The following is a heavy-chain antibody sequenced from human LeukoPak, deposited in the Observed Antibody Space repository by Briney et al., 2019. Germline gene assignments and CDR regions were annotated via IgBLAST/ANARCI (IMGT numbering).Heavy chain of an antibody. CDR1: GGSISSHY. Sequence: SSETLSLTCSVSGGSISSHYWTWVRQPPGQALEFIGYIYYGGRTQYNPSLKSRVTMTMDTSKNQFSLRLNSVSAADTAVYYCAREVTVAGTFYFYMDVWGKGTTVTLSS. CDR3: AREVTVAGTFYFYMDV. D-gene: IGHD6-19*01. CDR2: IYYGGRT. J-gene: IGHJ6*03. V-gene: IGHV4-59*11.